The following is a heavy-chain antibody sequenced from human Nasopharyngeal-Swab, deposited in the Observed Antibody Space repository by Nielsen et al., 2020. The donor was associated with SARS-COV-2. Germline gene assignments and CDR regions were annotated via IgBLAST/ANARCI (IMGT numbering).Heavy chain of an antibody. V-gene: IGHV4-30-2*01. D-gene: IGHD3-10*01. J-gene: IGHJ6*03. Sequence: TLSLTCTVSGGSINSGGPSWSWIRQPPGKGLQWIGHIFHTGSTYFNPSLKSRVTISLDRSKNQFSLKLTSVTAADTAVYYCARGGTSGEYYFFYMDVWGKGTTVTRLL. CDR3: ARGGTSGEYYFFYMDV. CDR2: IFHTGST. CDR1: GGSINSGGPS.